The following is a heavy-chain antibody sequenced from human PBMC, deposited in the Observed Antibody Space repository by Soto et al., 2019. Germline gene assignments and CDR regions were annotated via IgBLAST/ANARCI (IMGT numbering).Heavy chain of an antibody. D-gene: IGHD3-3*01. CDR3: ARVYRDYDFWSGYFPNNAFDI. CDR2: IYYSGST. Sequence: QLQLQESGPGLVKPSETLSLTCTVSGGSISSSSYYWGWIRQPPGKGLEWIGSIYYSGSTYYNPSLKSRVTISVDTSKNHFSLKLSSVTAADPAVYYCARVYRDYDFWSGYFPNNAFDIWGQGTMVTVSS. CDR1: GGSISSSSYY. V-gene: IGHV4-39*02. J-gene: IGHJ3*02.